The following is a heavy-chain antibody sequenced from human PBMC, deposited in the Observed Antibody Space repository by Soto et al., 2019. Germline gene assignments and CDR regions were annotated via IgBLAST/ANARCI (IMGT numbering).Heavy chain of an antibody. CDR2: IDPSDSYT. Sequence: PGESLKISCKGSRYSFTSYWISWVSQMPGKGLEWMGRIDPSDSYTNYSPSFQGHVTISADKSISTAYLQWSSLKASDTAMYYCAREDSSSWYSQGAFDIWGQGTMVTVSS. CDR3: AREDSSSWYSQGAFDI. V-gene: IGHV5-10-1*01. J-gene: IGHJ3*02. D-gene: IGHD6-13*01. CDR1: RYSFTSYW.